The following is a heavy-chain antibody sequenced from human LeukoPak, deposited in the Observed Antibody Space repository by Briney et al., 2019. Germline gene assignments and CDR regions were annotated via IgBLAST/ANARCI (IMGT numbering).Heavy chain of an antibody. Sequence: GASVKVSCKASGDTFNNYVITWVRQAPGQGLEWMGGIILMFGTVNYAQKFQGRVTMTADSSTRTAYMGLNGLRFEDTAMYYCARAQSPSVSNYYYYMDVWGKGTTVTVSS. CDR1: GDTFNNYV. CDR2: IILMFGTV. CDR3: ARAQSPSVSNYYYYMDV. V-gene: IGHV1-69*13. J-gene: IGHJ6*03.